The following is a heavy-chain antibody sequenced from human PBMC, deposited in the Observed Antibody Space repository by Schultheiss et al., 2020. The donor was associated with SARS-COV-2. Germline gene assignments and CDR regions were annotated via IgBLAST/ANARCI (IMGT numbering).Heavy chain of an antibody. CDR2: ISSSGAYI. V-gene: IGHV3-21*01. CDR1: GFTFSNYA. Sequence: GGSLRLSCAASGFTFSNYAMSWVRQAPGKGLEWVSSISSSGAYIYYTDSLRGRFTISRDNAKNSLYLQLNSLRVEDTAVYYCVRVAMTTVTELDYWGQGTLVTVSS. CDR3: VRVAMTTVTELDY. D-gene: IGHD4-17*01. J-gene: IGHJ4*02.